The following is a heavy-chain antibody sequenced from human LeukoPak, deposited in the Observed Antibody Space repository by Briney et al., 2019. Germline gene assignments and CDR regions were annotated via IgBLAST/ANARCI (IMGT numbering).Heavy chain of an antibody. Sequence: GGSLRLSRAASGFTFSNSWMNGVRQAPEKGGEGVANIYEDESEKQHADSVKGRFTISSDNDKNSLSPQINTLRVEATAVYYCAKILDYWGQGILVTVSS. J-gene: IGHJ4*02. CDR2: IYEDESEK. CDR3: AKILDY. V-gene: IGHV3-7*02. CDR1: GFTFSNSW.